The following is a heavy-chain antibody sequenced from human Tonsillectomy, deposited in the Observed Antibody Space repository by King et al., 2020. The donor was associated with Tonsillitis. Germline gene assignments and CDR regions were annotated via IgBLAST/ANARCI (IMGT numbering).Heavy chain of an antibody. V-gene: IGHV3-64*07. D-gene: IGHD1-26*01. J-gene: IGHJ2*01. CDR1: GFTFSSYA. CDR2: ITTNGDGT. Sequence: VQLVESGGDLVQPGGSLRLSCTASGFTFSSYAMHWVRQAPGKGLEYVSAITTNGDGTYYADSVKDRFTISRDNSKNTLYLQMGSLRGEDMAVYYCARWAASMVGATSARWYFDLWGRGTLVTVSA. CDR3: ARWAASMVGATSARWYFDL.